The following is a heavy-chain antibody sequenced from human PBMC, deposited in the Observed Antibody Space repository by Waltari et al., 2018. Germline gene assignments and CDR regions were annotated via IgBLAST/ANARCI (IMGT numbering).Heavy chain of an antibody. D-gene: IGHD2-21*01. J-gene: IGHJ4*02. CDR2: IHNNGNT. CDR1: GDSISSAAW. Sequence: QVHLQESGLGLVKSSETLSLTCAVSGDSISSAAWWSWVRQPPGKGLEWIGKIHNNGNTHSNPSLESRVIISLDKSKNRFSLNLHSVAAADTAVYFCARHIPVSNTLGFDFWGQGTLVTVSP. V-gene: IGHV4-4*02. CDR3: ARHIPVSNTLGFDF.